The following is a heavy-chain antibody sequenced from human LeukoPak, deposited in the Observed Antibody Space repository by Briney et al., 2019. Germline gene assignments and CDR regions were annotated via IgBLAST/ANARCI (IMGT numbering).Heavy chain of an antibody. D-gene: IGHD3-10*01. CDR1: GFTFSNNW. J-gene: IGHJ4*02. V-gene: IGHV3-7*01. Sequence: GGPLRLSCAASGFTFSNNWMTWVRQAPEKGLEWVASVKKDASEKYYVDSVKGRFTISRDNAKNSLYLQMSSLRVEDTAVYYCARGPPYGSRSDYFDYWGQGTLVTVSA. CDR3: ARGPPYGSRSDYFDY. CDR2: VKKDASEK.